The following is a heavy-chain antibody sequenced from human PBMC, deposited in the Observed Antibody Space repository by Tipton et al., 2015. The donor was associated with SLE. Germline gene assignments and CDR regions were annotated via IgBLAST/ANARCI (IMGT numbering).Heavy chain of an antibody. Sequence: TLSLTCTVSGGSISSYYWSWIRQPPGKGLEWIGYIFYSGSTNYNPSLKSRVTISVDTSKNQFSLRLTSVTAADTAVYYCARGGMKSYSTLFDYWGQGTLVTVSS. CDR3: ARGGMKSYSTLFDY. CDR2: IFYSGST. CDR1: GGSISSYY. J-gene: IGHJ4*02. V-gene: IGHV4-59*01. D-gene: IGHD4-11*01.